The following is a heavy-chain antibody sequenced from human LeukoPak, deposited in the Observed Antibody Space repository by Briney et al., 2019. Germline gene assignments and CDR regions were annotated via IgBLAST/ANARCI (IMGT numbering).Heavy chain of an antibody. D-gene: IGHD1-26*01. CDR2: IYTSGST. CDR3: ARDVGGSFGWVFDY. V-gene: IGHV4-4*07. Sequence: SETLSLTRTVSAVSISSFYCGWIRQPAGKGQEWIGRIYTSGSTNYNTSLKSRVTMSVDTSKNQFSLKLSSVAAAATAVYYCARDVGGSFGWVFDYWGQGTLVTVSS. CDR1: AVSISSFY. J-gene: IGHJ4*02.